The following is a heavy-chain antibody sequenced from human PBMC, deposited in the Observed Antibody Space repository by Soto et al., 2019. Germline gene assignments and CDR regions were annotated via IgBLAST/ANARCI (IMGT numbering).Heavy chain of an antibody. CDR3: LTTSLVVASATREDS. CDR1: GFTFSSYW. J-gene: IGHJ4*02. CDR2: INSDGSST. D-gene: IGHD2-15*01. Sequence: EVQLVESGGGLVQPGGSLRLSCAASGFTFSSYWMHWVRQAPGKGLVWVSRINSDGSSTSYADSVKGRLTISRDNDKNTLYLQMNSLRAQCTAVYYRLTTSLVVASATREDSWGQGTLVTVSS. V-gene: IGHV3-74*01.